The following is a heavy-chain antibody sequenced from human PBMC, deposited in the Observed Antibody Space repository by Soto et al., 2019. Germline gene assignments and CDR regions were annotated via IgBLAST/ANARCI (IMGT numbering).Heavy chain of an antibody. V-gene: IGHV3-7*01. CDR1: GFSFSSYW. CDR3: VREPWGFSGSWYDY. J-gene: IGHJ4*02. CDR2: VKHDGRKT. Sequence: GGSLRLSCAASGFSFSSYWMTWVRQAPGKVLEWVANVKHDGRKTEYADSVKGRFTISRDNTKNTLYLQMNSLRVDDTAMYYCVREPWGFSGSWYDYWGQGTLVTVSS. D-gene: IGHD5-12*01.